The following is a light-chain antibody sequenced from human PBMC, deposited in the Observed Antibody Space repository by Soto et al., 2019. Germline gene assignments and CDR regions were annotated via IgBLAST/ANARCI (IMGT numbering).Light chain of an antibody. CDR1: QSVLYSSNNKNY. V-gene: IGKV4-1*01. CDR2: WAS. CDR3: QQYYNPPHT. J-gene: IGKJ1*01. Sequence: DIVMTQSPDSLAVSLGERATINCKSSQSVLYSSNNKNYLAWYQQKPGQPPKLLIYWASTRESGVPDRFSGSGSGTYFTLPISSLQAEDVAVYYCQQYYNPPHTFGQATKVEIK.